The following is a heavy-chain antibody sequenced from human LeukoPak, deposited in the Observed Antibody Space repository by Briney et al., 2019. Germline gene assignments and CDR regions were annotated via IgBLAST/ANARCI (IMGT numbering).Heavy chain of an antibody. J-gene: IGHJ4*02. CDR3: AKDVGKWESLHSFDY. CDR2: ISGSGAST. Sequence: QPGGYLRLSCLTSGFTLSTNAMSWVRQAPGKGLEWLSGISGSGASTYYADSVKGRFTISRDDSRNTLYLQMNSLRGDDTAVYYCAKDVGKWESLHSFDYWGQGTLVTVSS. CDR1: GFTLSTNA. V-gene: IGHV3-23*01. D-gene: IGHD1-26*01.